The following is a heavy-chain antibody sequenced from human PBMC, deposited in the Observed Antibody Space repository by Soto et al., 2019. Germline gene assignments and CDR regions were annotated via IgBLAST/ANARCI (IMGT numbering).Heavy chain of an antibody. Sequence: GESLKISCKGSGYSFTSYWIGWVRQMPGKGLEWMGIIYPGDSDDRYSPSSQGPVTISADKSISTAYLQWRSLKASDTAMYYCARHSFTDWFGEESYFQHWGQGTLVTVSS. D-gene: IGHD3-10*01. CDR3: ARHSFTDWFGEESYFQH. J-gene: IGHJ1*01. CDR2: IYPGDSDD. CDR1: GYSFTSYW. V-gene: IGHV5-51*01.